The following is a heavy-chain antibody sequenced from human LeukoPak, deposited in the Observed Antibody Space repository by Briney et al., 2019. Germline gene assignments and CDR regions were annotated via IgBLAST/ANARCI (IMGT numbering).Heavy chain of an antibody. V-gene: IGHV3-9*01. Sequence: GGSLRLSCAASGFTFDDYAMHWVRHAPGKGLEWVSGISWNSGSIGYADSVKGRFTISRDNAKNSLYLQMNSLRAEDTALYYCAKDYDSSGYYVPWFDPWGQGTLVTVSS. CDR1: GFTFDDYA. CDR3: AKDYDSSGYYVPWFDP. D-gene: IGHD3-22*01. CDR2: ISWNSGSI. J-gene: IGHJ5*02.